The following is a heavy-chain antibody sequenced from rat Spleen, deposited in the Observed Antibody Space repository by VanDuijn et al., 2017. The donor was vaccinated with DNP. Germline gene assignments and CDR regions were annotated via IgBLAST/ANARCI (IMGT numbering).Heavy chain of an antibody. V-gene: IGHV5-31*01. J-gene: IGHJ2*01. CDR1: GFIFSNYW. D-gene: IGHD3-8*01. CDR3: TSNPHIRTAAPFDY. Sequence: EVQLLESGGGPAQPGRSLKLSCVASGFIFSNYWMTWIRQAPGKGLEWVASITNTGDGSYYSDSVKGRFSISRDNTKSTLYLQLNSLRSEDTATYYCTSNPHIRTAAPFDYWGPGVMVTVSS. CDR2: ITNTGDGS.